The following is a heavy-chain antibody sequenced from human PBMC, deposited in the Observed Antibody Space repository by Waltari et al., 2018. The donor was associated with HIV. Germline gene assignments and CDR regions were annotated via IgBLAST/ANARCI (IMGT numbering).Heavy chain of an antibody. D-gene: IGHD3-10*01. Sequence: EAQFLESGGGLVQPGGSLRVSCVGSGFPFSNYAMIWVRQAPGKGLEWVSAIAASSPNTYYSDSVRGRFTVSKDNSENSLHLQMNSLRAEDTALYYCARIYVSGAFDIWGQGTVVTVSS. CDR3: ARIYVSGAFDI. J-gene: IGHJ3*02. CDR2: IAASSPNT. CDR1: GFPFSNYA. V-gene: IGHV3-23*01.